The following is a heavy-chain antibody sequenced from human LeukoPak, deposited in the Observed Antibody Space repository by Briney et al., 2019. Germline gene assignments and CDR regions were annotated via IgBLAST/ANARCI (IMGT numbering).Heavy chain of an antibody. CDR2: IKSDGSST. CDR3: ARARGGDSLFDY. V-gene: IGHV3-74*01. J-gene: IGHJ4*02. D-gene: IGHD2-21*02. Sequence: GGSLRLSCAASGFTVSNNYMNWVRQAPGKGLVWVSRIKSDGSSTSYADSVKGRLTISRDNAKNTLYLQMNSLRAEDTAVYYCARARGGDSLFDYWGQGTLVTVSS. CDR1: GFTVSNNY.